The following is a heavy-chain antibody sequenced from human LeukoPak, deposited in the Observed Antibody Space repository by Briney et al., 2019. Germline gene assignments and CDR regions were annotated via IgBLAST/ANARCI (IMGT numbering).Heavy chain of an antibody. D-gene: IGHD3-22*01. CDR2: INPNSGGT. Sequence: ASVKVSCKASGYTFTSYDINWVRQATGQGLEWMGWINPNSGGTNYAQKFQGRVTMTRDTSISTAYMGLSRLRSDDTAVYYCARRTGRSWYYDSSGPNFDYWGQGTLVTVSS. CDR3: ARRTGRSWYYDSSGPNFDY. J-gene: IGHJ4*02. CDR1: GYTFTSYD. V-gene: IGHV1-2*02.